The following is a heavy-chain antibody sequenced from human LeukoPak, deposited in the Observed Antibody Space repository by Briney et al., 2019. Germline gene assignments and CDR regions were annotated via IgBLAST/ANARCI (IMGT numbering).Heavy chain of an antibody. V-gene: IGHV3-7*01. D-gene: IGHD6-19*01. CDR3: ARASIAVAGTDDY. CDR1: GFTFSSYW. J-gene: IGHJ4*02. CDR2: IKQDGSEK. Sequence: GGSLRLSCTASGFTFSSYWMSWVRQAPGKGLEWVANIKQDGSEKYYVDSVKGRFTISRDNAKNSLYLQMNSLRAEDTAVYYCARASIAVAGTDDYWGQGTLVTVSS.